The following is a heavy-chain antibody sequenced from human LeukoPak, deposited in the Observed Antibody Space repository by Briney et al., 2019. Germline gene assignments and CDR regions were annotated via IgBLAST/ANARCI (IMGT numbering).Heavy chain of an antibody. V-gene: IGHV3-21*06. J-gene: IGHJ5*02. CDR3: ARADCSGSTCYLRHSWFDP. CDR1: GFTLSTFD. CDR2: ISTSSRYI. D-gene: IGHD2-2*01. Sequence: PGGSLRLSCAASGFTLSTFDMNWVRQAPGKGLEWVSSISTSSRYIYHRDSVKGRFTISRDDAKNSLYLQMNSLTVEDTAVYYCARADCSGSTCYLRHSWFDPWGQGTLVTVSS.